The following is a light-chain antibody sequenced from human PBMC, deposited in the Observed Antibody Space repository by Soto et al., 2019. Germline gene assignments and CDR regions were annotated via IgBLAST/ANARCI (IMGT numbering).Light chain of an antibody. V-gene: IGKV3D-20*02. J-gene: IGKJ5*01. CDR2: DAS. CDR3: QQRSNWPPIT. Sequence: EFVLTQSPVTLSLSPGERATLSCRASQTVRNNYLAWYQQKPGQPTRLLIYDASSRANGIPDRFSGGVSGTDFTLTLRSLEPEDFAVYYCQQRSNWPPITFGQGTRLEIK. CDR1: QTVRNNY.